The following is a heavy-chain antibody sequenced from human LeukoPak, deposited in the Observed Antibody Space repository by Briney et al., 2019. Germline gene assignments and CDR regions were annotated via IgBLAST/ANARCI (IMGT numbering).Heavy chain of an antibody. J-gene: IGHJ5*02. CDR1: GGSFSGHY. V-gene: IGHV4-34*01. CDR3: ARPKGRYGFNWFDP. D-gene: IGHD1-26*01. Sequence: SETLSLTCAVYGGSFSGHYWSWIRQPPGKGLEWIGEINHSGSTNYNPSLKSRVTISVDTSKNQFSLKLSSVTAADTAVYYCARPKGRYGFNWFDPWGQGTLVTVSS. CDR2: INHSGST.